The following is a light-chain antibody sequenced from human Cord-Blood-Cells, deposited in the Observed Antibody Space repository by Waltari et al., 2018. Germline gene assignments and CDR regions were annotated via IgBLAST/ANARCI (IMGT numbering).Light chain of an antibody. J-gene: IGKJ2*01. Sequence: DIVLTQSPGTLSLSPGERATLSCRASQSVSSSYLAWYQQKPGQAPRLLIYVASSRATGIPDRFSGSGSGTDFTLTISRLEPEDFAVYYWQQDGSSYTFGQGTKQEIK. CDR1: QSVSSSY. CDR3: QQDGSSYT. V-gene: IGKV3-20*01. CDR2: VAS.